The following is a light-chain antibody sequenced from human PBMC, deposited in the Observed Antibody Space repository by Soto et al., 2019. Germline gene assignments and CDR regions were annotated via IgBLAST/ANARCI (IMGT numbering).Light chain of an antibody. Sequence: DMVVTQSPLSLPVTPGEPACISCRSSQSLLHSNGYNYLDWYLQKPGQSPQLLIYLGSNRASGVPDRFSGSGSGTDFTLKISRVEAEDVGVYYCVQALQTLLTFGGGTKVDIK. J-gene: IGKJ4*01. CDR1: QSLLHSNGYNY. CDR3: VQALQTLLT. V-gene: IGKV2-28*01. CDR2: LGS.